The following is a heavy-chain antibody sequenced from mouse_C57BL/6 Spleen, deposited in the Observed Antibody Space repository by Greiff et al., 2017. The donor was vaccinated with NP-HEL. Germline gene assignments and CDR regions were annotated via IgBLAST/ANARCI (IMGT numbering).Heavy chain of an antibody. CDR1: GYTFTSYW. CDR2: IDPSDSYT. CDR3: ARDGLLRGDY. J-gene: IGHJ2*01. Sequence: VQLQQPGAELVRPGTSVKLSCKASGYTFTSYWMHWVKQRPGQGLEWIGVIDPSDSYTNYNQKFKGKATLTVDTSSSTAYMQLSSLTSEDSAVYYCARDGLLRGDYWGQGTTLTVSS. D-gene: IGHD1-1*01. V-gene: IGHV1-59*01.